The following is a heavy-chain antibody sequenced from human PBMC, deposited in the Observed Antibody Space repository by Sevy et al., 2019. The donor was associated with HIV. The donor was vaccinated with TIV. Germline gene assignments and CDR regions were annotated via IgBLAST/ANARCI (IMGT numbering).Heavy chain of an antibody. CDR3: AKTDRISALGQFDY. D-gene: IGHD6-13*01. V-gene: IGHV3-23*01. CDR2: ISGSGDIT. CDR1: GFTFSRFA. Sequence: VGSLRLSCAASGFTFSRFAMSWVRQAPGKGLEWVSIISGSGDITYYEQSVKGRFTISRDNSKNTLSLQMNSLRAEDTAIYFCAKTDRISALGQFDYWGQGTLVTVSS. J-gene: IGHJ4*02.